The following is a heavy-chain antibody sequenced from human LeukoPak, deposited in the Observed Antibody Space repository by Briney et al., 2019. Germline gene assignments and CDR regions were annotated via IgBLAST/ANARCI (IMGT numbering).Heavy chain of an antibody. CDR3: TKDILTGYYISGFDS. CDR1: GFTFSSYG. V-gene: IGHV3-30*18. Sequence: PGGSLRLSCAASGFTFSSYGMHWVRQAPGKGLEWVAVISYDGSNKYYADSVKGRFTISRDNSKNTLYLQMNSLRAEDTALYYCTKDILTGYYISGFDSWGQGALVTVSS. J-gene: IGHJ5*01. D-gene: IGHD3-9*01. CDR2: ISYDGSNK.